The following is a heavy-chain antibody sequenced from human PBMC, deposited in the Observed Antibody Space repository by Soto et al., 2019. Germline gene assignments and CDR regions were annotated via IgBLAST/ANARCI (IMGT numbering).Heavy chain of an antibody. Sequence: YPIGWRIQAPGQGLAWMGRIIPILGIANYAQKFQGRVTITADKSTSTAYMDLSSLRSEDTAVYYCARAIGSASFSFWGQATLVTVSS. V-gene: IGHV1-69*02. CDR1: YP. CDR3: ARAIGSASFSF. J-gene: IGHJ4*02. CDR2: IIPILGIA.